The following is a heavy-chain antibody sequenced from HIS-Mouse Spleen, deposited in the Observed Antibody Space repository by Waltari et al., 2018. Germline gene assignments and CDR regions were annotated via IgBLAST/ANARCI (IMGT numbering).Heavy chain of an antibody. CDR2: INPNSGGP. V-gene: IGHV1-2*02. D-gene: IGHD7-27*01. Sequence: QVQLVQSGAEVKKPGASVKVSCKASGYTFTGYYMHWVRQAPGQGLEWMGWINPNSGGPNYAQKFQGRVTMTRDTSISTAYMELSRLRSDDTAVYYCARGLTGDAGDFDYWGQGTLVTVSS. J-gene: IGHJ4*02. CDR3: ARGLTGDAGDFDY. CDR1: GYTFTGYY.